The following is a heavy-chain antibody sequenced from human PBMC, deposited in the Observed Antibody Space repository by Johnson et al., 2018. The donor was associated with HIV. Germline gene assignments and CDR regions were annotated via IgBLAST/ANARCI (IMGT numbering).Heavy chain of an antibody. J-gene: IGHJ3*02. Sequence: QVQLVESGGGVVQPGRSLRLSCAASGFAFSGYALHWVRQAPGKGLEWVAVISYDGTKKYYAGSVKGRFTISRDNSKNTLYLQMNTLRAEDTAVYYCARGTITLIRGVIGFDIWGQGTMVTVSS. CDR1: GFAFSGYA. V-gene: IGHV3-30*04. D-gene: IGHD3-10*01. CDR2: ISYDGTKK. CDR3: ARGTITLIRGVIGFDI.